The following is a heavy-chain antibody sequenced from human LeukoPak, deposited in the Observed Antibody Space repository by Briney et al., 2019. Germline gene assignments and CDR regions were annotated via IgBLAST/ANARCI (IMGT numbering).Heavy chain of an antibody. CDR1: GLQNKFW. J-gene: IGHJ4*02. V-gene: IGHV3-7*01. D-gene: IGHD5/OR15-5a*01. CDR3: ASQQDLEYSLSSGGYYFDF. Sequence: GGSLRLSCAASGLQNKFWMSWVRQAPGKGLEWVANIKYDGSERNYVDSVKGRFTISRDNATISVSLNSLRAEDTAVYYCASQQDLEYSLSSGGYYFDFWDQGIQVTVSS. CDR2: IKYDGSER.